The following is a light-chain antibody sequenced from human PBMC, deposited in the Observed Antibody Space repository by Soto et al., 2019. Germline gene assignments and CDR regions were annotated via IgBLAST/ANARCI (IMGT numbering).Light chain of an antibody. V-gene: IGKV3-15*01. J-gene: IGKJ4*01. CDR1: QGINRN. Sequence: DIVMTQSPATLSASPGESVTFSCRASQGINRNLAWYQQKPGQAPRVLISGASTGATGIPARFSGSGSGTEFTLTINSLQSEDSAVYYCQQYYTWPVTFGGGTKVDI. CDR2: GAS. CDR3: QQYYTWPVT.